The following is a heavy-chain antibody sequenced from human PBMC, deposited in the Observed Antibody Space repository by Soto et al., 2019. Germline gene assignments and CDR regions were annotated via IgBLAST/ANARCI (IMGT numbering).Heavy chain of an antibody. J-gene: IGHJ5*02. CDR1: GGSFSGYY. CDR3: ARELRRITMVRGPRNWFDP. D-gene: IGHD3-10*01. CDR2: INHSRST. Sequence: SETLSLTCAVYGGSFSGYYWSWIRQPPGKELKWIGEINHSRSTNYNPTLKSRVTISVATSKNQFSLKLSSVSAADTAVYYCARELRRITMVRGPRNWFDPWGQGTLVTDSA. V-gene: IGHV4-34*01.